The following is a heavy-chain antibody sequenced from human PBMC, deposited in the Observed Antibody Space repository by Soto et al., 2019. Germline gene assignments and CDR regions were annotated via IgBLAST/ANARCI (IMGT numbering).Heavy chain of an antibody. V-gene: IGHV4-59*01. J-gene: IGHJ5*02. D-gene: IGHD4-17*01. CDR3: AFMGGAYGSNNWIDP. Sequence: ETLSLTCTVSGDSFTRSYWTWIRQSPGKGLERIGHIYYSGSTKYNPSLKSRVMISIDTSKNHFSLRLTSVTAADTATYYCAFMGGAYGSNNWIDPWGQGALVTVSS. CDR2: IYYSGST. CDR1: GDSFTRSY.